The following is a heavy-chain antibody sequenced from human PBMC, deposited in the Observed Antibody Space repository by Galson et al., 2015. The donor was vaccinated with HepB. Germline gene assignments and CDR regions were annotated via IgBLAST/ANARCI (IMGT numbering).Heavy chain of an antibody. CDR1: GYTFTSYA. D-gene: IGHD3-3*01. CDR2: INAGNGNT. J-gene: IGHJ4*02. CDR3: ARDPHYDFWSGYQRGYLDY. V-gene: IGHV1-3*01. Sequence: SVKVSCKASGYTFTSYAMHWVRQAPGQRLEWMGWINAGNGNTKYSQKFQGRVTITRDTSASTAYMELSSLRSEDTAVYYCARDPHYDFWSGYQRGYLDYWGQGTLVTVSS.